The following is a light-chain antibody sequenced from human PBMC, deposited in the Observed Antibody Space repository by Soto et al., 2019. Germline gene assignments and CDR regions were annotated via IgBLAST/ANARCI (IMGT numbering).Light chain of an antibody. V-gene: IGLV2-14*01. Sequence: QSALTQPPSASGSPGQSITISCTGTSGDVGGYNYVSWYQQHPGKAPKLMIFEVSNRPSGVSNRFSGSKSGNTASLTISGLQAEDEANYYCSSYTSRSSVSFGGGTKLTVL. CDR2: EVS. J-gene: IGLJ2*01. CDR1: SGDVGGYNY. CDR3: SSYTSRSSVS.